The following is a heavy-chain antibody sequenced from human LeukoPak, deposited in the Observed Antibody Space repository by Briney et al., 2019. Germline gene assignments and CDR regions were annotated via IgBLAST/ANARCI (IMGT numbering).Heavy chain of an antibody. CDR2: INPNSGGT. Sequence: ASVKVSCKTSGYTFTGYYIHWVRQAPGQGLEWMGWINPNSGGTNYAQKFQARVTMTRDTSISTAYMELSRLRSDDTAVYYCARASVRGVKKYNWFDPWGQGTLVTVSS. CDR1: GYTFTGYY. D-gene: IGHD3-10*01. CDR3: ARASVRGVKKYNWFDP. V-gene: IGHV1-2*02. J-gene: IGHJ5*02.